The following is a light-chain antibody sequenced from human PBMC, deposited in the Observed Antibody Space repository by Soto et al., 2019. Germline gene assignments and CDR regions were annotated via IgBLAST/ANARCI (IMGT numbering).Light chain of an antibody. V-gene: IGKV3-11*01. CDR2: DAS. CDR3: QQYNNWPPIT. CDR1: QSVSTY. J-gene: IGKJ5*01. Sequence: EIVLTQSPGTLSLSPGERAILSCRASQSVSTYLAWYQQKPGQAPRLLIFDASNRATGIPARFSGSGSGTDFTLTISSLEPEDFAVYYCQQYNNWPPITFGQGTRLEIK.